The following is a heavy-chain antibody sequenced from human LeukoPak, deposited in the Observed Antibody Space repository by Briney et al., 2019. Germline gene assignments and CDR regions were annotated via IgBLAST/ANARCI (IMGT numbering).Heavy chain of an antibody. J-gene: IGHJ4*02. CDR2: ISSSSSYI. D-gene: IGHD1-14*01. CDR3: ARDRAVTEPFDY. V-gene: IGHV3-21*01. CDR1: GFTFSSYS. Sequence: NPGGSLRLSCAASGFTFSSYSMNWVRQAPGKGLEWVSSISSSSSYIYYADSVKGRFTISRDNAKNSLYLQMNSLRAEGTAVYYCARDRAVTEPFDYWGQGTLVTVSS.